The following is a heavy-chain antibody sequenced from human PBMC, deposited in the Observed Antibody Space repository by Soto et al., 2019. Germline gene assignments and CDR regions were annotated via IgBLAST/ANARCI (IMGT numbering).Heavy chain of an antibody. V-gene: IGHV3-23*01. CDR1: GFTFSDFA. Sequence: EVQVLESGGGLVQPGGSLRLSCAATGFTFSDFAMSWVRQAPGKGLEWVSRIYGGGNGPHYADSVKGRVTISIDNSKNTLYLQMNSLRAEDTAVYYCAKMEGMDPWAYSFDYRGQGTLVTVSS. J-gene: IGHJ4*02. CDR3: AKMEGMDPWAYSFDY. CDR2: IYGGGNGP. D-gene: IGHD2-2*03.